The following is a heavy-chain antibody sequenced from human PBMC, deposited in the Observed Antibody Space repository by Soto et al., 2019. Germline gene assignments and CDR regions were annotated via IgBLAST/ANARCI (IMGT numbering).Heavy chain of an antibody. CDR2: IYYSGST. CDR1: GGSISSGGYY. J-gene: IGHJ4*02. CDR3: AIDWVGPASGSPNYYFDY. Sequence: PSETLSLTCTVSGGSISSGGYYWSWIRQHPGKGLEWIGYIYYSGSTYYNPSLKGRVTISVDTSKNQFSLKLSSVTAADTAVYYCAIDWVGPASGSPNYYFDYWGQGTLVTVSA. V-gene: IGHV4-31*03. D-gene: IGHD1-26*01.